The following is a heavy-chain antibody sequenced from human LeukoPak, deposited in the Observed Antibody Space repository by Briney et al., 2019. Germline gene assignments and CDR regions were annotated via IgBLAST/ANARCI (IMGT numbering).Heavy chain of an antibody. CDR1: GYTLTELS. J-gene: IGHJ4*02. D-gene: IGHD3-10*01. Sequence: ASVKVSCKVSGYTLTELSMHWVRQAPGKGLEWMGGFDPEDGETIYAQKFQGRVTMTEGTSTDTAYMELSSLRSEDTAVYYCATDKNLYGSGSYRFDYWGQGTLVTVSS. CDR2: FDPEDGET. V-gene: IGHV1-24*01. CDR3: ATDKNLYGSGSYRFDY.